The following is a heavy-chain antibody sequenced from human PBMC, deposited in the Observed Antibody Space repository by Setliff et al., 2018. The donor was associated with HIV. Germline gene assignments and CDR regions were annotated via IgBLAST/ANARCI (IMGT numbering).Heavy chain of an antibody. J-gene: IGHJ4*02. V-gene: IGHV4-4*02. D-gene: IGHD3-3*01. CDR1: SGSISSSNW. CDR3: ARRPLFGVVIASVAKMEFDY. Sequence: SETLSLTCAVSSGSISSSNWWSWVRQPPGKELEWIGEIYHSGSTNYNPSLKSRVTISVDTSKNQFSLKIDSVTAADTAVYYCARRPLFGVVIASVAKMEFDYWGQGTLVTVSS. CDR2: IYHSGST.